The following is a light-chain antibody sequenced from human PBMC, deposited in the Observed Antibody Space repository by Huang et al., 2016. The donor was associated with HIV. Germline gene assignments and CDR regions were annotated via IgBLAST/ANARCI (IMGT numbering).Light chain of an antibody. Sequence: DIQMTQSPSSLSASVGDRVTITCRANESISRYLNWYEQKPGKAPKLLIHAASSLQCGVPSRFSGSGSGTDFTLTISSLQPEDFATYHCQQSFTTPRTFGQGTKVEIK. CDR1: ESISRY. CDR3: QQSFTTPRT. J-gene: IGKJ1*01. V-gene: IGKV1-39*01. CDR2: AAS.